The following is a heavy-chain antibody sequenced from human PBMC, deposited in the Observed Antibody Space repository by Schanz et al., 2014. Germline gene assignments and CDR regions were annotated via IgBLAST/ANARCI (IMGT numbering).Heavy chain of an antibody. CDR1: GFIFSDYY. Sequence: QVQLVESGGGLVKPGGSLRLSCAASGFIFSDYYMAWIRQAPGKGPEYVSYISSGGTTTYHSDSVKGRFTISRDSAENSLYLQMNSLRAEDTAVYYFARIGGSVFDYWAQGTLVTVSS. V-gene: IGHV3-11*01. D-gene: IGHD3-10*01. CDR3: ARIGGSVFDY. J-gene: IGHJ4*02. CDR2: ISSGGTTT.